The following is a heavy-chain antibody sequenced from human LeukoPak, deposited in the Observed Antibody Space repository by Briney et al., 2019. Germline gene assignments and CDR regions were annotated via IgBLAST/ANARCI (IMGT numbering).Heavy chain of an antibody. CDR3: ARDPGRGGKAAMDY. CDR1: GFSFSDYW. D-gene: IGHD3-16*01. V-gene: IGHV3-7*01. J-gene: IGHJ4*02. Sequence: GGSLRLSCAASGFSFSDYWMNWVRQAPGKGLEWVANIKEDGSVKHYVDSVKGRFTISRDNAKDSLSLQMNSLRAEDTAVYYCARDPGRGGKAAMDYWGQGTLVTVSS. CDR2: IKEDGSVK.